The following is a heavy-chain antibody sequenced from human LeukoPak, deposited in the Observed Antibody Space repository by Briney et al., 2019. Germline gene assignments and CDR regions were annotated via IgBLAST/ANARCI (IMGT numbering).Heavy chain of an antibody. CDR3: ARATSSSSSWRPYYYYYMDV. J-gene: IGHJ6*03. D-gene: IGHD6-13*01. CDR1: GFTFSSYS. CDR2: ISSSSSTI. V-gene: IGHV3-48*01. Sequence: GGSLRLSCAASGFTFSSYSMNWVRQAPGKGLEWVSYISSSSSTIYYADSVKGRFTISRDNAKNSLYLQMNSLRAEDTAVYYCARATSSSSSWRPYYYYYMDVWGKGTTVTVSS.